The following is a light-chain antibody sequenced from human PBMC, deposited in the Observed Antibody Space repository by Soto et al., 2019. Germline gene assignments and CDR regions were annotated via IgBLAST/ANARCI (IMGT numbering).Light chain of an antibody. V-gene: IGKV1-5*03. Sequence: DIQMTQSPSTLSASVGDRVTITCRASQSISSWLAWYQQKPGKAPKLLIYKASSLESGVPSRLSGSGSGTEFTLTISSLQPDDFATYYCQQYNSYSQFTFGPGTKVDIK. CDR2: KAS. CDR3: QQYNSYSQFT. CDR1: QSISSW. J-gene: IGKJ3*01.